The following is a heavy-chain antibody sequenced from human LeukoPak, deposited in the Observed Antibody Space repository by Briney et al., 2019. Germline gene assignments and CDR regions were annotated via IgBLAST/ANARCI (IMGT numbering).Heavy chain of an antibody. CDR1: GGTFSSYA. Sequence: SVKVSCKASGGTFSSYAISWVRQAPGQGLEWMGRIIPILGIANYAQKFQGRVTITADKSTSTAYMELSSLRSEDTAVYYCARRAILGFLRPWGQGTLVTVSS. D-gene: IGHD2-15*01. J-gene: IGHJ5*02. V-gene: IGHV1-69*04. CDR3: ARRAILGFLRP. CDR2: IIPILGIA.